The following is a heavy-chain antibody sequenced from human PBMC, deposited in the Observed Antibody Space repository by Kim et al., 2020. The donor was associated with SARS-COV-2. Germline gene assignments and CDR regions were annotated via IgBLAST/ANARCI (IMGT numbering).Heavy chain of an antibody. V-gene: IGHV3-23*01. D-gene: IGHD5-18*01. CDR3: AKDGIGDGYSGQDYYFDY. CDR2: ISGSGGST. Sequence: GGSLRLSCAASGFTFSSYAMSWVRQAPGKGLEWVSAISGSGGSTYYADSVKGRFTISRDNSKNTLYLQMNSLRAEDTAVYYCAKDGIGDGYSGQDYYFDYWGQGTLVTVSS. CDR1: GFTFSSYA. J-gene: IGHJ4*02.